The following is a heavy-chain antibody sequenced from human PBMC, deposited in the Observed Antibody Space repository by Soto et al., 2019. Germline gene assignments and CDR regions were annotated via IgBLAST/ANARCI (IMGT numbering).Heavy chain of an antibody. CDR3: ARDGAAGCNWDY. CDR2: IWSDGSRQ. D-gene: IGHD1-20*01. Sequence: QVRLVESGGGAVQPGRSLKLSGATSGFSFRNYAMHWVRQAPGTGLEWVAFIWSDGSRQDYADSVKGRFIISRADSRNTLDLQMNSLRVEDTAVYYCARDGAAGCNWDYWGQGTLFTVPA. CDR1: GFSFRNYA. J-gene: IGHJ4*02. V-gene: IGHV3-33*01.